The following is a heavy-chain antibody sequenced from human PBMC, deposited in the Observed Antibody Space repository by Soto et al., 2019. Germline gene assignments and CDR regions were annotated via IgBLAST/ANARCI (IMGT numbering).Heavy chain of an antibody. D-gene: IGHD3-3*01. J-gene: IGHJ6*02. V-gene: IGHV4-30-2*01. Sequence: SETLSLTCAVSGGSINTFDFSWSWIRQPPGRGLEWIGSIYQSGRTYYIPSLKSRVTMSLEKSKNQFSLKINSVVAADTAIYYCAREMTIFGVAPGGGVDVWGQGTTVTVS. CDR2: IYQSGRT. CDR1: GGSINTFDFS. CDR3: AREMTIFGVAPGGGVDV.